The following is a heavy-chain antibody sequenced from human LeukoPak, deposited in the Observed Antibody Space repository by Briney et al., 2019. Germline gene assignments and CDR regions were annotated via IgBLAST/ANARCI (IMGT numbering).Heavy chain of an antibody. V-gene: IGHV1-2*02. CDR1: GYTFTGYY. J-gene: IGHJ4*02. CDR2: INPNSGGT. D-gene: IGHD1-1*01. CDR3: ARGGGTYYFDY. Sequence: ASEKVSCTASGYTFTGYYMHWVRQAPGQGLARMGWINPNSGGTNYAQKFQGRVTMTRDTSIRTAYMELSRLRSDDTAVYYCARGGGTYYFDYWGQGTLVTVSS.